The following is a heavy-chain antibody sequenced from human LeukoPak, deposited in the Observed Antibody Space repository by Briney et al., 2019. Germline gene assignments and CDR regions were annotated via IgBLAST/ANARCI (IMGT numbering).Heavy chain of an antibody. CDR1: GFTFSSYS. CDR2: ISSSSSYI. D-gene: IGHD3-10*01. CDR3: ARDSMVRGVITNIDWFDP. V-gene: IGHV3-21*01. Sequence: GGSLRLSCAASGFTFSSYSTNWVRQAPGKGLEWVSSISSSSSYIYYADSVKGRFTISRDNAKNSLYLQMNSLRTEDTAVYYCARDSMVRGVITNIDWFDPWGQGTLVTVSS. J-gene: IGHJ5*02.